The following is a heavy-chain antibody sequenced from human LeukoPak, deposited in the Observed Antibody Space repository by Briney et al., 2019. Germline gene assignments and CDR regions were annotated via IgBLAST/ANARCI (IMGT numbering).Heavy chain of an antibody. D-gene: IGHD3-10*01. CDR1: GGSISSYY. V-gene: IGHV4-59*01. CDR3: ARDGAGIYDAFDI. CDR2: IYYSGST. J-gene: IGHJ3*02. Sequence: PSETLSLTCTVSGGSISSYYWSWLRQPTGKGLEWIGYIYYSGSTNYNPSLKSRVTISVDTSKNQFSLKLSSVTAADTAVYYCARDGAGIYDAFDIWGQGTMVTVSS.